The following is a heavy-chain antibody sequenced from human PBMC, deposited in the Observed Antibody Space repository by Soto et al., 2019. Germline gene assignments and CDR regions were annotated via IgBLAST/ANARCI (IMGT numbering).Heavy chain of an antibody. V-gene: IGHV3-33*01. CDR1: GFTFSSYG. CDR2: IWYDGSNK. Sequence: GGSLRLSCAASGFTFSSYGMHWVRQAPGKGLEWVAVIWYDGSNKYYADSVKGRFTISRDNSKNTLYLQMNSLRAEDTAVYYCARGPGYSSGWYDDYWGQGTLVTVSS. D-gene: IGHD6-19*01. CDR3: ARGPGYSSGWYDDY. J-gene: IGHJ4*02.